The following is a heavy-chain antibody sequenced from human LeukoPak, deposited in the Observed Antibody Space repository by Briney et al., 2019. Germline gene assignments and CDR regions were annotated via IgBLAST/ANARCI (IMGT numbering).Heavy chain of an antibody. J-gene: IGHJ3*02. D-gene: IGHD1-7*01. CDR3: ARDSYNWNSVFNDAFDI. CDR2: ISAYNGNT. Sequence: ASVKVSCKASGYTFTSYGISWVRQAPGQGLEWMGWISAYNGNTNYAQKLQGRVTMTTDTSTSTAYMELRSLRSDDTAVYYCARDSYNWNSVFNDAFDIWGQGTMVTVSS. CDR1: GYTFTSYG. V-gene: IGHV1-18*01.